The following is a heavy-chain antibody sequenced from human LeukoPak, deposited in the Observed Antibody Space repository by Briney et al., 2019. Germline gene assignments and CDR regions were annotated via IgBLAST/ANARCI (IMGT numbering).Heavy chain of an antibody. V-gene: IGHV1-2*02. D-gene: IGHD3-10*01. Sequence: GASVKVSCKASGYTFTGYYMHWVRQAPGQGLEWMGWINPNSGGTNYAQKFQGRVTMTRDTSISTAYMELSRLRSDDTAVYYCARDRVTMVRGNTIGRSKTNWFDPWGQGTLVTVSS. J-gene: IGHJ5*02. CDR3: ARDRVTMVRGNTIGRSKTNWFDP. CDR2: INPNSGGT. CDR1: GYTFTGYY.